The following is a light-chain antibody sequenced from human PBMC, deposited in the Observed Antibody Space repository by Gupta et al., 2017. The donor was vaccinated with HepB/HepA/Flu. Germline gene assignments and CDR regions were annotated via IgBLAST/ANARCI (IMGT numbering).Light chain of an antibody. Sequence: EILMTQSPDSLAVSLGERATIDCKSSQNLLYSSKKKNYLSWYQQKPGQPPRLLIYWASTRESGVPDRFRGRGSGTDFTLTISSRQAEDVAVYYCQQDDSSLWTFGRGTKVEIK. V-gene: IGKV4-1*01. CDR1: QNLLYSSKKKNY. J-gene: IGKJ1*01. CDR3: QQDDSSLWT. CDR2: WAS.